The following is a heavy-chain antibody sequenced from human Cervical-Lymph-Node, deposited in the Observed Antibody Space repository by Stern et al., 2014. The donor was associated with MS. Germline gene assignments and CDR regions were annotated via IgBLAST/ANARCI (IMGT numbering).Heavy chain of an antibody. J-gene: IGHJ4*02. CDR1: GFTFRSYG. CDR3: ARGHIPYAYNYLFDY. Sequence: QDQLVESGGGVVQPGTSLTLSCAASGFTFRSYGMHWVRQAPGKGLEGVALAWYDGSTAYYTNSVKGRFTISRDNSKNTLSLQMNSLTAEDTAVYYCARGHIPYAYNYLFDYWGQGTLVTVSS. CDR2: AWYDGSTA. D-gene: IGHD5-24*01. V-gene: IGHV3-33*01.